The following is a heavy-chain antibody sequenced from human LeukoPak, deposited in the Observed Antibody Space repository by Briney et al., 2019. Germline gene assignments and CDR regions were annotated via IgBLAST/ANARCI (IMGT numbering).Heavy chain of an antibody. V-gene: IGHV3-23*01. CDR3: TRGLRIPSN. Sequence: GGSLRLSCAASGFTFSDYGMTWVRQTPGNGLEWVSRITGSGLNTYYVDSVKGRFIISRDNSKTTLYLQMDSLRVEDTAVYYCTRGLRIPSNWGQGILVTVSS. CDR2: ITGSGLNT. D-gene: IGHD2-21*01. CDR1: GFTFSDYG. J-gene: IGHJ4*02.